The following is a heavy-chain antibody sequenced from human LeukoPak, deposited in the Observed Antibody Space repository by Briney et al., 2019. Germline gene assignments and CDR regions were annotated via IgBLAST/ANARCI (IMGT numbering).Heavy chain of an antibody. V-gene: IGHV3-30-3*01. CDR3: AKGSYYDSSGSFYFDY. D-gene: IGHD3-22*01. CDR1: GFTFSSYA. CDR2: ISYDGSSK. J-gene: IGHJ4*02. Sequence: GGSLRLSCAASGFTFSSYAMHWVRQPPGKGLEWVAVISYDGSSKYYADSVKGRFTISRDNSKNTLYVQVNSLGTEDTAAYYCAKGSYYDSSGSFYFDYWGQGTLVTVSS.